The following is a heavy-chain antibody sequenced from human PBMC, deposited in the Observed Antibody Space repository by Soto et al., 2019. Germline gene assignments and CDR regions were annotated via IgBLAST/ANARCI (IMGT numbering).Heavy chain of an antibody. CDR1: GYTFTGYY. CDR2: INPNSGGT. Sequence: GASVKVSCKASGYTFTGYYMHWVRQAPGQGLEWMGWINPNSGGTNYAQKFQGRVTMTRDTSISTAYMELSRLRSDDTAVYYCATYDFWSGLRGIYYYYGMDVWGQGTTVTVSS. V-gene: IGHV1-2*02. J-gene: IGHJ6*02. CDR3: ATYDFWSGLRGIYYYYGMDV. D-gene: IGHD3-3*01.